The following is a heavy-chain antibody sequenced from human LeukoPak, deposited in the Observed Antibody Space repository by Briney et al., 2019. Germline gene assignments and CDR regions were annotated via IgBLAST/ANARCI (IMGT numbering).Heavy chain of an antibody. CDR2: ISTYREKP. Sequence: GSVTVSCKASGYNFLSYGISWLRQAPGRGLEWMGWISTYREKPKSALKFQGRVTMTTDTSTSTVYMELSSLIADDTALYYCARTSVAAADRVGFVDYWGQGTLVTVSS. D-gene: IGHD6-13*01. CDR1: GYNFLSYG. J-gene: IGHJ4*02. V-gene: IGHV1-18*01. CDR3: ARTSVAAADRVGFVDY.